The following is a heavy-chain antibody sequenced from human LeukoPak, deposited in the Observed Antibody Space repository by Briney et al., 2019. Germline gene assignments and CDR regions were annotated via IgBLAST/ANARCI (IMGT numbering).Heavy chain of an antibody. D-gene: IGHD3-22*01. CDR2: ISAYNGNT. CDR1: GYTFTSYG. Sequence: GASVKVSCKASGYTFTSYGISWVRQAPGQGLEWMGWISAYNGNTNYAQKLQGRVTMTTDTSTSTAYMELRSLRSDDTAVYYCARDFRDYYDSSGYYSPAGYWGQRTLVTVSS. J-gene: IGHJ4*02. V-gene: IGHV1-18*04. CDR3: ARDFRDYYDSSGYYSPAGY.